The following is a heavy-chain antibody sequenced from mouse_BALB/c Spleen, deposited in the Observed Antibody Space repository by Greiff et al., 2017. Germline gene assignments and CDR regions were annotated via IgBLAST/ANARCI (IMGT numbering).Heavy chain of an antibody. CDR2: IDPANGNT. V-gene: IGHV14-3*02. Sequence: EVQLQQSGAELVKPGASVKLSCTASGFNIKDTYMHWVKQRPEQGLEWIGRIDPANGNTKYDPKFQGKATITADTSSNTAYLQLSSLTSEDTAVYYCARGIYYGNFYAMDYWGQGTSVTVSS. J-gene: IGHJ4*01. CDR3: ARGIYYGNFYAMDY. CDR1: GFNIKDTY. D-gene: IGHD2-1*01.